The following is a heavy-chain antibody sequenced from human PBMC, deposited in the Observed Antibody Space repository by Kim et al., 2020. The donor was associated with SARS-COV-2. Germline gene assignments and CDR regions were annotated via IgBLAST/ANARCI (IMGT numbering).Heavy chain of an antibody. D-gene: IGHD6-13*01. V-gene: IGHV3-23*01. CDR3: ANRDSST. Sequence: GGSLRLSCAASGFTFSNYGMSWVRQAPGKGLEWVSSISGSGGTTYYADSVKGRFTISRDNSKNTLYMQMNSLRVEDTALYYCANRDSSTWGQGTLVTVSS. J-gene: IGHJ5*01. CDR2: ISGSGGTT. CDR1: GFTFSNYG.